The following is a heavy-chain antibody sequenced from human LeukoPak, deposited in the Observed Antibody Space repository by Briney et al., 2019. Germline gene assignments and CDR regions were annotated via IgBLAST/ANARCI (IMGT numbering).Heavy chain of an antibody. CDR1: GGSFSGYY. D-gene: IGHD1-26*01. V-gene: IGHV3-23*01. Sequence: HSSETLSLTCAVYGGSFSGYYWSWVRQAPGKGLEWVSAISGSGGRIYYGASVKGRFTISRDNSKNTLNLQMNSLRAEDTAVYYCATSKYSGSYWGQGTLVTVSS. J-gene: IGHJ4*02. CDR2: ISGSGGRI. CDR3: ATSKYSGSY.